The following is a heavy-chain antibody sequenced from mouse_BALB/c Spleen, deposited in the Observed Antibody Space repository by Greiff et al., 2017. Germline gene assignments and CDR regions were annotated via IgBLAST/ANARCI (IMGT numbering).Heavy chain of an antibody. J-gene: IGHJ4*01. Sequence: VQLQQSGAELVKPGASVKLSCTASGFNIKDTYMHWVKQRPEQGLEWIGRIDPANGNTKYDPKFQGKATITADTSSNTAYLQLSSLTSEDTAVYYCARAYYGSSYYAMDDWGQGTSVTVPA. CDR3: ARAYYGSSYYAMDD. V-gene: IGHV14-3*02. D-gene: IGHD1-1*01. CDR1: GFNIKDTY. CDR2: IDPANGNT.